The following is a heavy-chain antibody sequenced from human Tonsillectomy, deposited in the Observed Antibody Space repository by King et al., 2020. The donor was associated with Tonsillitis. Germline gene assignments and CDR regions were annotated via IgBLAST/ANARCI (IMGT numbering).Heavy chain of an antibody. D-gene: IGHD4-17*01. J-gene: IGHJ2*01. CDR1: GFSLTTSGVL. V-gene: IGHV2-5*01. CDR2: IYWNNDK. Sequence: TLKESGPTLVKPTQTLTLTCTFSGFSLTTSGVLVGWIRQPPGKALEWLALIYWNNDKRYSPSLKSRLTITKDTSKNQVVLIMTNMDPVDTATYYCAHLQRDCGDWYFDLWGRGTLVTVSS. CDR3: AHLQRDCGDWYFDL.